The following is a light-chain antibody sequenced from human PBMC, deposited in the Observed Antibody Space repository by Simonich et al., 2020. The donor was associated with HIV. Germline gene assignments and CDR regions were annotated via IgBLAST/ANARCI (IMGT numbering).Light chain of an antibody. V-gene: IGKV3-20*01. Sequence: EIVLTQSPGTLSLSPGERATLSCSASQSVRRSYLAWYQQKPGQAPILLIYGASIRATGIPDRFSGSGSGTDFTLTIGRLEPEDVAVYYCQQYGSSRTFGQGTKVEIK. CDR3: QQYGSSRT. CDR2: GAS. J-gene: IGKJ1*01. CDR1: QSVRRSY.